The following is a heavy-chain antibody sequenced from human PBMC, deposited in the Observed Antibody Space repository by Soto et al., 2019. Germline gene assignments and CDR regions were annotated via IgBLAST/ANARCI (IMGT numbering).Heavy chain of an antibody. Sequence: PGASLKISCKGSGYSFTSYWIGWVRQMPGKGLEWMGIIYPGGSDTRYSPSFQGQVTISAEKSISTAYLQWSSLKASDTAMYYCASLLVVVPAATSFEYWGQGTLVTVSS. J-gene: IGHJ4*02. CDR2: IYPGGSDT. CDR1: GYSFTSYW. V-gene: IGHV5-51*01. CDR3: ASLLVVVPAATSFEY. D-gene: IGHD2-2*01.